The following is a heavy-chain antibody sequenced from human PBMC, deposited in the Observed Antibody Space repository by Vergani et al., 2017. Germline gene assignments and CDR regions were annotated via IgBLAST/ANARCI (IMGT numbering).Heavy chain of an antibody. J-gene: IGHJ4*02. V-gene: IGHV3-66*01. Sequence: EVQLVESGGGLVQPGGSLRLSCAVFGFSVSSNYMSWVRQAPGKGLEWVSVINSGGSTYSADSVKGRFTISRDNSKNTLYLQMNSLRAEDTAVYYCARDGSAVAGTRLFDYWGQGTLVTVSS. CDR3: ARDGSAVAGTRLFDY. CDR1: GFSVSSNY. CDR2: INSGGST. D-gene: IGHD6-19*01.